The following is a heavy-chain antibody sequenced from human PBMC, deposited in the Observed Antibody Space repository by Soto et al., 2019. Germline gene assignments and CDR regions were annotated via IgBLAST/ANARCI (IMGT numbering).Heavy chain of an antibody. CDR3: VKDEGIEAMDV. CDR1: VFTFSRNT. J-gene: IGHJ6*02. V-gene: IGHV3-21*01. Sequence: GALRLSCVTSVFTFSRNTMNWVRQAPGKGLEWVASITSSGSYVYYADSVKGRFSASRDNAKNSLSLQMDSLRPDDTAMYFCVKDEGIEAMDVWGQGTTVTVSS. CDR2: ITSSGSYV. D-gene: IGHD3-3*02.